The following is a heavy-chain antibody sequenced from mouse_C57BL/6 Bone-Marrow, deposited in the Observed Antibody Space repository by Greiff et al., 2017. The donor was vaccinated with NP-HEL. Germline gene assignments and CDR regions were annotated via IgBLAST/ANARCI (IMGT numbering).Heavy chain of an antibody. V-gene: IGHV1-22*01. D-gene: IGHD2-3*01. CDR1: GYTFTDYN. CDR2: INPNNGGT. Sequence: EVKLQQSGPELVKPGASVKMSCKASGYTFTDYNMHWVKQSHGKSLEWIGYINPNNGGTSYNQKFKGKATLTVNKSSSTAYMELRSLTSEDSAVYYCARLDGYYAFWFAYWGQGTLVTVSA. J-gene: IGHJ3*01. CDR3: ARLDGYYAFWFAY.